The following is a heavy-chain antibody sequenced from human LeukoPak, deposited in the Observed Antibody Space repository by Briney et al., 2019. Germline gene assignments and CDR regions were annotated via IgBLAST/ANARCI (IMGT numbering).Heavy chain of an antibody. Sequence: PSQTLSLTCAVCGYSIRRSNWWGWIRQPPGKGLEGIGYIYYSGSTYYNPSLKSRVTMSVDTSKNQFSLKLSSVTAVDTAVYYCARTAVDTTTNFDSWGQGTLVTVSS. V-gene: IGHV4-28*01. CDR2: IYYSGST. CDR1: GYSIRRSNW. D-gene: IGHD5-18*01. CDR3: ARTAVDTTTNFDS. J-gene: IGHJ4*02.